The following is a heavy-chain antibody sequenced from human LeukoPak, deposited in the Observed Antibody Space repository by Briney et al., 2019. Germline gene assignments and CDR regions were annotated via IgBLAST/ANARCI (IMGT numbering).Heavy chain of an antibody. V-gene: IGHV3-33*01. CDR1: GFTFSSYG. Sequence: QTGGSLRLSCAASGFTFSSYGMHWVRQAPGKGLEWVAVIWYDGSNKYYADSVKGRFTISRDNSKNTLYLQMNSLRAEDTAVYYCARESSPLPWDDAFDIWGQGTMVTVSS. J-gene: IGHJ3*02. CDR2: IWYDGSNK. CDR3: ARESSPLPWDDAFDI. D-gene: IGHD1-26*01.